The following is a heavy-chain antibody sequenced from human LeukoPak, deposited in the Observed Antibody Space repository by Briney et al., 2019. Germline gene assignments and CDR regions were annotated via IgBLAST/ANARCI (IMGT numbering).Heavy chain of an antibody. CDR3: ARGGCSSTSCYPPSNYYYYYRDV. CDR1: GGSISSGSYY. Sequence: SQTLSLTCTVSGGSISSGSYYWSWIRQPAGKGLEWIGGIYTSGSTNYNPSLKSRVTISVDTSKNQFSLKLSSVTAAGTAVYYCARGGCSSTSCYPPSNYYYYYRDVGDKGTTAPVP. D-gene: IGHD2-2*01. CDR2: IYTSGST. J-gene: IGHJ6*03. V-gene: IGHV4-61*02.